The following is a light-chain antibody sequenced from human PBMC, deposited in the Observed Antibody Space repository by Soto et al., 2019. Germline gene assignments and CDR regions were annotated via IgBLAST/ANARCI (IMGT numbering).Light chain of an antibody. Sequence: QSVLTQPPSASASLGASVTLTCTLSSGYSNYKADWYQQRPGEGPRFVMRVGTGGIVGSKGDGIPDRFSVLGSGLNRYLTIKNIQVEDECDYHCGADHGSGSNFVVVFGGGTKVTVL. CDR2: VGTGGIVG. CDR3: GADHGSGSNFVVV. V-gene: IGLV9-49*01. CDR1: SGYSNYK. J-gene: IGLJ2*01.